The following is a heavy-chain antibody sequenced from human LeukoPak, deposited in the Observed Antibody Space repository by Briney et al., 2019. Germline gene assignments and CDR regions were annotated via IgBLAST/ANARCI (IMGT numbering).Heavy chain of an antibody. Sequence: GGSLRLSCAASGFTFSSYSMNWVRQAPGKGLEWVSSISSSSSYIYYADSVKGRFTISRDNAKNSLYLQMNSLRAEDTAVYYCGRGGGRDSVVVVAAIRYYGMDVWGQGTTVTVSS. CDR3: GRGGGRDSVVVVAAIRYYGMDV. D-gene: IGHD2-15*01. J-gene: IGHJ6*02. CDR2: ISSSSSYI. CDR1: GFTFSSYS. V-gene: IGHV3-21*01.